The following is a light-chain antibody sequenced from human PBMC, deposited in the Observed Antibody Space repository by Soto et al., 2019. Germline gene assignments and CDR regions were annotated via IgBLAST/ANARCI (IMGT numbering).Light chain of an antibody. CDR2: RAS. V-gene: IGLV1-47*01. Sequence: QSVLTQPPSASGTPGQRVTISCSGSSSNIGRNYVYWYQQVPGTAPRLLMYRASQRPSGVPDRFSGSKSGTSASLAISGLRSEDEADYYCAAWYDTLNGLVFGGGTKVTVL. J-gene: IGLJ2*01. CDR1: SSNIGRNY. CDR3: AAWYDTLNGLV.